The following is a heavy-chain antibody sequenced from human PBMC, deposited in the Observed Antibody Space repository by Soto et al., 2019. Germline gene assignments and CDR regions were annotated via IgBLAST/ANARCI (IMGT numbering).Heavy chain of an antibody. D-gene: IGHD2-21*02. J-gene: IGHJ4*02. V-gene: IGHV3-30-3*01. CDR1: GFTFSSYA. CDR3: AREGVVVTAINY. Sequence: QVQLVESGGGVVQPGRSLRLSCAASGFTFSSYAMHWVRQAPGKGLEWVAVISYDGSNKYYADSVKGRFTISRDNSKNTLYLQMNSLRAEDTAVYYCAREGVVVTAINYWGQGTLVTVSS. CDR2: ISYDGSNK.